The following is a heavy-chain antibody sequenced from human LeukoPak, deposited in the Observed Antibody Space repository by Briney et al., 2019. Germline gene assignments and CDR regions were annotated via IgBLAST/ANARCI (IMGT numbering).Heavy chain of an antibody. J-gene: IGHJ5*02. D-gene: IGHD6-13*01. CDR1: GINFSNYF. Sequence: GLLRLSCATSGINFSNYFMSLVRPAPGEVLEWVSAISGSGGSTYYADSVKGRFTISRDNSKNTLDLQMNSLRAEDTAVYYCAKCVGFEDSSPPWSDPWGQGTLVTVSS. CDR2: ISGSGGST. V-gene: IGHV3-23*01. CDR3: AKCVGFEDSSPPWSDP.